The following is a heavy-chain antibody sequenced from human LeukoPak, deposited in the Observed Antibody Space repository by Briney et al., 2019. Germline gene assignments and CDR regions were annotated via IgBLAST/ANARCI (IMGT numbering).Heavy chain of an antibody. J-gene: IGHJ5*02. CDR2: IYYSGST. CDR1: GGSISSSSYY. D-gene: IGHD6-13*01. CDR3: ARAPEEIAAAGTHWFDP. Sequence: SETLCLTCTVSGGSISSSSYYWGWIRQPPGKGLEWIGSIYYSGSTYYSPSLKSRVTISVDTSKNQFSLKLSSVTAADTAVYYCARAPEEIAAAGTHWFDPWGQGTLVTVSS. V-gene: IGHV4-39*07.